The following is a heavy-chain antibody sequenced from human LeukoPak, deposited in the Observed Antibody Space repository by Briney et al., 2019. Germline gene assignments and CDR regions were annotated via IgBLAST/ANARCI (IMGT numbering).Heavy chain of an antibody. Sequence: GGSLRLSCAASGFTFSSYAMSWVRQAPGKGLEWVSAISGSGGSTYYADSVKGRLTISRDNSKNTLYLQMNSLRAEDTAVYYCAKFRGSCSSTSCFQYWFDPWGQGTLVTVSS. J-gene: IGHJ5*02. CDR1: GFTFSSYA. V-gene: IGHV3-23*01. CDR3: AKFRGSCSSTSCFQYWFDP. CDR2: ISGSGGST. D-gene: IGHD2-2*01.